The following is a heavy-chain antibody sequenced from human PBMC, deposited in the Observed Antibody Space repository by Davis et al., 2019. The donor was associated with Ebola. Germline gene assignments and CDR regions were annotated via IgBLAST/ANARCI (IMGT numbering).Heavy chain of an antibody. CDR1: GITFSNAW. Sequence: GESPKIPCAAPGITFSNAWMSWVRQVPGTGLEWVGRIKSKTHGGTADYAAPVKGRFTISRDDSKNTLYLQMNSLKTEDTAVYFCTTDRRSGSYFDYWGQGALVTVSS. CDR3: TTDRRSGSYFDY. V-gene: IGHV3-15*01. D-gene: IGHD1-26*01. CDR2: IKSKTHGGTA. J-gene: IGHJ4*02.